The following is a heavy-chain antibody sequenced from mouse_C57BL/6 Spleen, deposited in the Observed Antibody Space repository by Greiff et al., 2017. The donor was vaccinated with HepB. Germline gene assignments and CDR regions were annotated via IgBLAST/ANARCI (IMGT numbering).Heavy chain of an antibody. CDR1: GYTFTTYP. J-gene: IGHJ3*01. Sequence: QVHVKQSGAELVKPGASVKMPCKASGYTFTTYPIEWMKQNHGKSLEWIGNFHPYNDDTKYNEKFKGKATLTVEKSSSTVYLELSRLTSDDSAVYYCARQDYSNSFAYWGQGTLVTVSA. V-gene: IGHV1-47*01. CDR3: ARQDYSNSFAY. CDR2: FHPYNDDT. D-gene: IGHD2-5*01.